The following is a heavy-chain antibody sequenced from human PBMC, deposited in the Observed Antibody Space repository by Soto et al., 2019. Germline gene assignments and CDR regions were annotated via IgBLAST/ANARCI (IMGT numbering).Heavy chain of an antibody. CDR1: GGSISSYY. Sequence: PSETLSLTCTVSGGSISSYYWSWIRQPPGKGLEWIGYIYYSGSTNYNPSLKSRVTISVDTSKNQFSLKLSSVTAADTAVYYCARDGGYCSGGSCYLGYGMDVWRQRTTVTVPS. V-gene: IGHV4-59*01. CDR2: IYYSGST. J-gene: IGHJ6*02. CDR3: ARDGGYCSGGSCYLGYGMDV. D-gene: IGHD2-15*01.